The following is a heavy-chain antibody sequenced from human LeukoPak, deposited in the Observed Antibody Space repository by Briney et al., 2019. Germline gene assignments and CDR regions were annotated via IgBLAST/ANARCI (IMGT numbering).Heavy chain of an antibody. J-gene: IGHJ4*02. CDR1: GGSFSGYY. Sequence: SETLSLTCAVYGGSFSGYYWSWIRQLPGKGLEWIGEINHSGSTNYNPSLKSRVTISVDTSKNQFSLKLSSVTAADTAVYYCARAGVIFDSSGYYPLDYWGQGTLVTVSS. CDR2: INHSGST. D-gene: IGHD3-22*01. V-gene: IGHV4-34*01. CDR3: ARAGVIFDSSGYYPLDY.